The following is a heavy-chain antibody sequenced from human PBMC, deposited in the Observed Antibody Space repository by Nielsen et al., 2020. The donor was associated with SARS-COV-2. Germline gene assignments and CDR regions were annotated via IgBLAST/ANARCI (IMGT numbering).Heavy chain of an antibody. CDR3: AACGGYGGNSGPNCYFDY. CDR1: GFTFTSSA. J-gene: IGHJ4*02. Sequence: SVKVSCKASGFTFTSSAVQWVRQARGQRLEWIGWIVVGSGNTNYAQKFQERVTITRDMSTSTAYMELSSLRSEDTAVYYCAACGGYGGNSGPNCYFDYWGQGTLVTVSS. D-gene: IGHD4-23*01. V-gene: IGHV1-58*01. CDR2: IVVGSGNT.